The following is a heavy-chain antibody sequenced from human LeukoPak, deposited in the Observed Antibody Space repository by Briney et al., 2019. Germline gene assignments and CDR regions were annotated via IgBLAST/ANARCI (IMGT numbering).Heavy chain of an antibody. V-gene: IGHV3-48*03. CDR3: ASLMVRGVIFDY. CDR2: ISSSGSTI. CDR1: GFTFSGYE. D-gene: IGHD3-10*01. J-gene: IGHJ4*02. Sequence: GGSLRLSCAASGFTFSGYEMNWVRQAPGKGLEGGSYISSSGSTIYYADSVKGRFPISRDNAKKSLYLQMNSLRAEDTAVYYCASLMVRGVIFDYWGQGTLVTVSS.